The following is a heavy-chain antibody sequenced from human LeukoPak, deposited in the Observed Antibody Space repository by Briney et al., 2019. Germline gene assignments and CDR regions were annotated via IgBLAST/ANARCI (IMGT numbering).Heavy chain of an antibody. CDR1: GGSISSGGYY. CDR3: ARGAHYPEWDY. D-gene: IGHD3-3*01. Sequence: SETLSLTCTVSGGSISSGGYYWSWIRQPPGKGLEWIGYIYHSGSTYYNPSLKSRVTISVDRSKNQFSLKLSSVTAADTAVYYCARGAHYPEWDYWGQGTLVTVSS. CDR2: IYHSGST. V-gene: IGHV4-30-2*01. J-gene: IGHJ4*02.